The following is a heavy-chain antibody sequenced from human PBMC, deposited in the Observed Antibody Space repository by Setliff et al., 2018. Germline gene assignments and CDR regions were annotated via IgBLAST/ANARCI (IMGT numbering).Heavy chain of an antibody. D-gene: IGHD1-26*01. V-gene: IGHV4-61*02. CDR1: GGSITSGSYY. CDR2: LHTSGTT. J-gene: IGHJ4*02. Sequence: SQTLSLTCAVSGGSITSGSYYWSWIRQPAGEGLEWIGRLHTSGTTDYNPSLKGRVTISADTSTNHFSLKLTSVTAADTAVYYCARDNTIVGSTDYWGQGALVTVSS. CDR3: ARDNTIVGSTDY.